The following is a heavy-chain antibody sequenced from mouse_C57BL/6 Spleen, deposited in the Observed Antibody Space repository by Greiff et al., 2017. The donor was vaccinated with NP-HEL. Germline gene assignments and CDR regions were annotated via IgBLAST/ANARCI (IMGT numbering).Heavy chain of an antibody. CDR3: TRGGWLRYFDG. V-gene: IGHV1-15*01. CDR1: GYTFTDYE. Sequence: QVQLQQSGAELVRPGASVTLSCKASGYTFTDYEMHWVKQTPVHGLEWIGAIDPETGGTAYNQKFKGKAILTADKSSSTAYMELRSLTSEDSAVYYCTRGGWLRYFDGWGTGTTVTVSS. D-gene: IGHD2-3*01. CDR2: IDPETGGT. J-gene: IGHJ1*03.